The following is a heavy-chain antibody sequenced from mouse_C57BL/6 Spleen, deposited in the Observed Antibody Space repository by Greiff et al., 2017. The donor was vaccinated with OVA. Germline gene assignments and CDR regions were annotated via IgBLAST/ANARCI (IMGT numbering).Heavy chain of an antibody. CDR3: ARHPSSSAFDY. D-gene: IGHD6-1*01. CDR2: ISSGGSYT. CDR1: GFTFSSYG. V-gene: IGHV5-6*01. Sequence: EVQLVESGGDLVKPGGSLKLSCAASGFTFSSYGMSWVRQTPDKRLEWVDTISSGGSYTYYPDSVKRRFTISRDNAKNTLYLQISSLESEYTAMYYCARHPSSSAFDYWGQGTTLTVSS. J-gene: IGHJ2*01.